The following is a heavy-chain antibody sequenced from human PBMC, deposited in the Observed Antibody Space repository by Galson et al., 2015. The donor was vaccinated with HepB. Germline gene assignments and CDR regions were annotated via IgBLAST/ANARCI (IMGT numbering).Heavy chain of an antibody. D-gene: IGHD3-16*01. Sequence: SLRLSCAASGFTFSSYGMYWVRQAPGKGLEWVAVIWYDGSIEYYRDSVRGRFTVSRDNSRNTLYLQMSSLRAEDTAVYYCARDLGFGLDYWGQGTLVTASS. V-gene: IGHV3-33*01. CDR1: GFTFSSYG. CDR3: ARDLGFGLDY. J-gene: IGHJ4*02. CDR2: IWYDGSIE.